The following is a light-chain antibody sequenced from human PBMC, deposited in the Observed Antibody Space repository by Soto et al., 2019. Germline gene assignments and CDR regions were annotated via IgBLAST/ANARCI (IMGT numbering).Light chain of an antibody. V-gene: IGLV2-11*01. CDR1: SSDVGGYNY. Sequence: QSALTQPRSASGSPGQSVTISCTGTSSDVGGYNYVSWYQQHPGKAPKVMIYDVSERPSGVPDRFSGYKSGNTASLAISGLQDDEEADYYCCSYAGIKLDVFGTGTKLTVL. CDR2: DVS. CDR3: CSYAGIKLDV. J-gene: IGLJ1*01.